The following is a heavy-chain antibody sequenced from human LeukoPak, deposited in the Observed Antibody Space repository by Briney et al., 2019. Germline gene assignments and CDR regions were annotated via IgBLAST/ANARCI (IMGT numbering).Heavy chain of an antibody. Sequence: SSETLSLTCTVSGGSVSDYYWSWIRQSPGKGLEWIGYIYYTGTSYNPSLKSRVTISADTSKNQFSLNLSSVTAADTAVYYCASRKLGNDYWGQGTLVTVSS. J-gene: IGHJ4*02. CDR2: IYYTGT. V-gene: IGHV4-59*02. D-gene: IGHD7-27*01. CDR1: GGSVSDYY. CDR3: ASRKLGNDY.